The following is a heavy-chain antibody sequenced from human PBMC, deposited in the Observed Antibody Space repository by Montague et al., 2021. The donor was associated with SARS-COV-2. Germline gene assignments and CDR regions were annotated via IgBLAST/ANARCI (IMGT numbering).Heavy chain of an antibody. D-gene: IGHD1-20*01. CDR2: IYRGGSP. J-gene: IGHJ6*02. CDR3: TRDPITGTTGTIYNYYGMDV. Sequence: TLSLTCSVSGDSLSSGSYYWSWIRQPAGKGLEWIGRIYRGGSPNYXXXVEGRVTISGDMSKNQFSLNVSSVTAADTAVYYCTRDPITGTTGTIYNYYGMDVWGQGTTVTVSS. CDR1: GDSLSSGSYY. V-gene: IGHV4-61*02.